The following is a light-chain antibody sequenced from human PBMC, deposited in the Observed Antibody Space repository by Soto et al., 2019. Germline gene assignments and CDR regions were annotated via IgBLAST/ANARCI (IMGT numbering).Light chain of an antibody. CDR1: SSDVGTYTY. Sequence: QSALTQPPSVSGSPGQSVTVSCTGTSSDVGTYTYVSWYQQHPGKAPKLIIYDVIKRPSGVPDRFSGSKSGNTASLTISGLQAEDEADYYCCSYAGSYTHVFGTGTKLIVL. CDR2: DVI. J-gene: IGLJ1*01. CDR3: CSYAGSYTHV. V-gene: IGLV2-11*01.